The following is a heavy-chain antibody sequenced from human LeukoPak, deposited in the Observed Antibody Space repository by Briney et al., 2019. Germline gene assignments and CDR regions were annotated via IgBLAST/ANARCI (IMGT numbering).Heavy chain of an antibody. Sequence: GGSLRLSCVASGFTFTSYAMNWVRQAPGKGLEWVSGISGSDASTHYADSVKGRFTISRDNSKNTLFLQMNSLRAEDTAVYYCVKVEDGYYDSSGYSAYYFDYWGQGTLVTVSS. J-gene: IGHJ4*02. CDR1: GFTFTSYA. V-gene: IGHV3-23*01. D-gene: IGHD3-22*01. CDR2: ISGSDAST. CDR3: VKVEDGYYDSSGYSAYYFDY.